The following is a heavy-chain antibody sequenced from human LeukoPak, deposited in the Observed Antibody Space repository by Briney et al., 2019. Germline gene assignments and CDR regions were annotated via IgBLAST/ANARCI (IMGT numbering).Heavy chain of an antibody. Sequence: SETLSLTCTVSGGSISSSSHYWGWIRQPPGKGLEWIGSIYYSGSTYYNPSLRSRVTMSVDTSKNQFSLKLSSVTAADTAVYYCARQYCSSTSCSYYFDYWGQGTLVTVSS. CDR2: IYYSGST. J-gene: IGHJ4*02. V-gene: IGHV4-39*07. D-gene: IGHD2-2*01. CDR3: ARQYCSSTSCSYYFDY. CDR1: GGSISSSSHY.